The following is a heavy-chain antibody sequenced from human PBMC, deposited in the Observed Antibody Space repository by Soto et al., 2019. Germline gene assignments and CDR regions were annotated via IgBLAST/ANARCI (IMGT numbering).Heavy chain of an antibody. CDR2: IYYSGST. CDR1: GGSISSGDDY. CDR3: ARDRGLLYPFDY. D-gene: IGHD3-3*01. Sequence: PSETLSLTCTVSGGSISSGDDYWSWIRQPPGKGLEWIGYIYYSGSTYYNPSLKSRVTISVDTSKNQFSLKLSSVTAADTAVYYCARDRGLLYPFDYWGQGTLVTVSS. V-gene: IGHV4-30-4*01. J-gene: IGHJ4*02.